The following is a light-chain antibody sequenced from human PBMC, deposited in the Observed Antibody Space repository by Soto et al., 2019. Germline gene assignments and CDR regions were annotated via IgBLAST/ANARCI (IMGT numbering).Light chain of an antibody. V-gene: IGKV1-39*01. CDR1: QSVDRF. CDR3: QQSYPIPS. J-gene: IGKJ4*01. Sequence: DIQMTQSPSSLFASVGDRVTITCRASQSVDRFLNWYQQKPGKAPKLLIYGVSSLESGDPSRFSGRGSGADFTLTISSLQAEDFATYYCQQSYPIPSFGGGAKVEI. CDR2: GVS.